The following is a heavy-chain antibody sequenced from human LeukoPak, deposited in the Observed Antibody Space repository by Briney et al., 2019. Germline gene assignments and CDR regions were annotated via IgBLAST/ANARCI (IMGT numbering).Heavy chain of an antibody. Sequence: GGSLRLSCAASGFTVTNAWMNWVRQAPGKGLEWVGLLKSKSDGGTRDYAAPVKGRFTISRDDSSNTFYLQMNSLKDEDTAVYYCARELESTVTTYFDPWGQGTLVTVSS. CDR1: GFTVTNAW. CDR2: LKSKSDGGTR. V-gene: IGHV3-15*05. D-gene: IGHD4-17*01. J-gene: IGHJ5*02. CDR3: ARELESTVTTYFDP.